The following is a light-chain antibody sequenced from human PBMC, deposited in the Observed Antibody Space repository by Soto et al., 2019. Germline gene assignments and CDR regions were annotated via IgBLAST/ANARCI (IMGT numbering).Light chain of an antibody. V-gene: IGLV1-44*01. CDR1: NSNIGRYS. CDR2: SDD. J-gene: IGLJ3*02. Sequence: QSALTQPTSLSGIPGQRVTISCSGSNSNIGRYSVNWYQHFPGTAPKILIYSDDERPSGVPDRFSGSKSGTSASLAISGLQSEDEAEYYCAAWDDNLNGPLFGGGTKLTVL. CDR3: AAWDDNLNGPL.